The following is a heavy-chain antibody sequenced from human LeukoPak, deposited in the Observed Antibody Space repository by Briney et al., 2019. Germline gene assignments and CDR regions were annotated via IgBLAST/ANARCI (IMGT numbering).Heavy chain of an antibody. J-gene: IGHJ4*02. CDR2: INHSGST. V-gene: IGHV4-34*01. D-gene: IGHD3-22*01. CDR3: ARGNLYYFDSSGYYFKFDY. Sequence: SETLSLTCAVYGGSFSGYYWSWIRQPPGKGLEWIGEINHSGSTNYIPSLKSRVTISVDTSKNQFSLKLSSVTAADTAVYYCARGNLYYFDSSGYYFKFDYWGQGTLVTVSS. CDR1: GGSFSGYY.